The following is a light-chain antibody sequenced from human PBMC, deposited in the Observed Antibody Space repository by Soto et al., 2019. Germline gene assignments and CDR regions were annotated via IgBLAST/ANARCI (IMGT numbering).Light chain of an antibody. CDR1: QSVSIN. V-gene: IGKV3-15*01. J-gene: IGKJ1*01. Sequence: EIVMTQSPATLSVSPGERATLSCRASQSVSINLAWYQQKPGQPPRLLIYGASTRATGIPARFSGSGSGTEFTLTISSLQSEDFAVYYCQQYNNWPWTFGQGTKVDIK. CDR2: GAS. CDR3: QQYNNWPWT.